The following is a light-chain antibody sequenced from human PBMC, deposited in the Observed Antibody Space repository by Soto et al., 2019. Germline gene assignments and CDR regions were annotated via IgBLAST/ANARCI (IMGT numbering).Light chain of an antibody. J-gene: IGLJ1*01. CDR2: DVS. Sequence: QSALAQPPSVSGSPGQSVAISCTGTSSDVGSSNGVSWYQQPPGTAPKLMIYDVSNRPSGVPDRFSGSKSGNTASLTISGLQAEDEADYYCSSYTTSSTYVFGTGTKVTVL. V-gene: IGLV2-18*02. CDR1: SSDVGSSNG. CDR3: SSYTTSSTYV.